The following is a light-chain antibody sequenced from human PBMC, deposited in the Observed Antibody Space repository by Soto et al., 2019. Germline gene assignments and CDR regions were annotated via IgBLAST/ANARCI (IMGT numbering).Light chain of an antibody. CDR2: EAS. V-gene: IGKV1-5*03. CDR3: QHYNSYSEA. CDR1: QTISRW. J-gene: IGKJ1*01. Sequence: DIQMTQSPSTLSASVGDTVTISCRASQTISRWLSCYQQKPGKAPKLLIYEASTIQSGVPSRFSGSGSGTEFTLTISSLQPDDFPTYYCQHYNSYSEAFGQGTKVDIK.